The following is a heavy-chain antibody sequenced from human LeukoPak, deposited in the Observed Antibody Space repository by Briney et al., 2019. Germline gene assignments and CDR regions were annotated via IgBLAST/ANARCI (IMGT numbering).Heavy chain of an antibody. CDR3: AKDRAYYGAWSYYFDY. D-gene: IGHD4-17*01. CDR1: GFTFSSYA. CDR2: ISGSGGST. J-gene: IGHJ4*02. Sequence: PGGSLRLSCAASGFTFSSYAMSWVRQAPGKGLEWVSAISGSGGSTYYADSVKGRFTISRDNPKNTLYLQMNSLRAEDTAVYYCAKDRAYYGAWSYYFDYWGQGTLVTVSS. V-gene: IGHV3-23*01.